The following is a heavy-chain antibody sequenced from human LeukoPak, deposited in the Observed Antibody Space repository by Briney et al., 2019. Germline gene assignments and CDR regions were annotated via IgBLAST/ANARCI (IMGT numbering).Heavy chain of an antibody. Sequence: SVKVSCKVSGGTFSSYAISWVRQAPGQGLEWMGGIIPIFGTANYAQKFQGRVTITADESTSTAYMELSSLRSEDTAVYYCARVINSGYDNRGCFDPWGQGTLVTVSS. D-gene: IGHD5-12*01. CDR2: IIPIFGTA. V-gene: IGHV1-69*13. CDR1: GGTFSSYA. J-gene: IGHJ5*02. CDR3: ARVINSGYDNRGCFDP.